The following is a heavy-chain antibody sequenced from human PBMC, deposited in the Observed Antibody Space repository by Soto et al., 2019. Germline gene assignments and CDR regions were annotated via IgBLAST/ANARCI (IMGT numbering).Heavy chain of an antibody. Sequence: QVQLVQSGAEVKKPGASVKVSCKASGYSFTDYHIHWVRQAPGQGLEWLGRINPKSGGTSTAQKFQGWVTMTTDTSISTAYRELTRLTSDDTAIYYCARGDSTDCSNGVCSFFYNHDMDVWGQGTTVTVSS. CDR2: INPKSGGT. D-gene: IGHD2-8*01. CDR1: GYSFTDYH. J-gene: IGHJ6*02. CDR3: ARGDSTDCSNGVCSFFYNHDMDV. V-gene: IGHV1-2*04.